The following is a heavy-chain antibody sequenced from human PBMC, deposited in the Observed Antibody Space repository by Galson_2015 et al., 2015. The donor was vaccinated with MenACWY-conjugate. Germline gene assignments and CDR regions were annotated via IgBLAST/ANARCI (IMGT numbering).Heavy chain of an antibody. D-gene: IGHD3-10*01. V-gene: IGHV3-23*01. CDR3: AKLYGSGSYYYYGMDV. CDR2: ISGSGGST. Sequence: SLRLSCAASGLTFSSYAMSWVRQASGKGLEWVSAISGSGGSTYYADSVKGRFTISRDNSKNTLYLQMNSLRAEDTAVYYCAKLYGSGSYYYYGMDVWGQGTTVTVSS. CDR1: GLTFSSYA. J-gene: IGHJ6*02.